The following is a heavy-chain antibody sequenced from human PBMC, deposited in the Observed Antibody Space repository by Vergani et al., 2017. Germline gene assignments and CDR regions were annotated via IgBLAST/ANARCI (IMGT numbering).Heavy chain of an antibody. CDR3: ARDPHYYYDSSGYYLGAFDI. CDR1: GGSISSYY. CDR2: IYTSGST. D-gene: IGHD3-22*01. Sequence: QVQLQESGPGLVKPSETLSLTCTVSGGSISSYYWSWIRQPAGKGLEWIGRIYTSGSTNYNPSLKSRVTMSVDTSKNQFSLKLSSVTAADTAVYYWARDPHYYYDSSGYYLGAFDIWGQGTMVTVSS. J-gene: IGHJ3*02. V-gene: IGHV4-4*07.